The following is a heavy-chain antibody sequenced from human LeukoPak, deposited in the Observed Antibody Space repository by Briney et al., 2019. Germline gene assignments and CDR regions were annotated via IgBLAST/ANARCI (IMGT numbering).Heavy chain of an antibody. Sequence: ASVKVSCKASGYTFTGYYMHWVRQAPGQGLEWMGWINPNSGGTNYAQKFQGRVTMTRGTSISTAYMELSRLRSDDTAVYYCARDRLTGTANWFDPWGQGTLVTVSS. D-gene: IGHD1-20*01. CDR2: INPNSGGT. J-gene: IGHJ5*02. CDR3: ARDRLTGTANWFDP. V-gene: IGHV1-2*02. CDR1: GYTFTGYY.